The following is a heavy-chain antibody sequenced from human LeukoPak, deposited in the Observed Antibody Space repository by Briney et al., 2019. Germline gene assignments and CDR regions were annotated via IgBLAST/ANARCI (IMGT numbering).Heavy chain of an antibody. D-gene: IGHD6-19*01. J-gene: IGHJ6*03. V-gene: IGHV4-34*01. Sequence: SETLSLTCAVYGGSFSGDYWSWIRQPPGKGLEWIGEINHSGSTNYNASLKSRVAISVDTSNNQFSLNLSSVTAADTAVYYCARASGWYKVYYYYMDVWGKGTTVTVS. CDR1: GGSFSGDY. CDR3: ARASGWYKVYYYYMDV. CDR2: INHSGST.